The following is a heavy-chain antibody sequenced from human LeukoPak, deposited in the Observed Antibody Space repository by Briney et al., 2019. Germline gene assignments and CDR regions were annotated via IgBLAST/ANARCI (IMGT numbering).Heavy chain of an antibody. V-gene: IGHV4-34*01. CDR2: INHSGST. Sequence: SETLSLTCAVYGGSFSGYYWSWIRQPPGKGLEWIGEINHSGSTNYNPSLKSRVTISVDTSKNQFSLKLTSGTAADTAVYYCARGVCSGGSCYSEWNYWGQGTLVTVSS. J-gene: IGHJ4*02. CDR1: GGSFSGYY. CDR3: ARGVCSGGSCYSEWNY. D-gene: IGHD2-15*01.